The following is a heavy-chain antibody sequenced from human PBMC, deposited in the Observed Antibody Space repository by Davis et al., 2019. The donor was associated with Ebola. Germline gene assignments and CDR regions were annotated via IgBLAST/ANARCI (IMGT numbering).Heavy chain of an antibody. CDR2: ILYDGSNQ. V-gene: IGHV3-30-3*01. CDR1: GFTFRTYA. J-gene: IGHJ6*02. CDR3: TRHSTDIAMENTYYYHGMDV. Sequence: GGSLRLSCAASGFTFRTYAMHWVRHGPGKGLEWVALILYDGSNQYYADSVKGRFTVSRDNSKDTLHLQMNSLRPEDTAVYYCTRHSTDIAMENTYYYHGMDVWGQGTTVTVSS. D-gene: IGHD5-18*01.